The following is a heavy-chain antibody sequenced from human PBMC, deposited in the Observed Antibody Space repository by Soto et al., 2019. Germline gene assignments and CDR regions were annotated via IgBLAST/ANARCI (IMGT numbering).Heavy chain of an antibody. CDR3: ARDPITPLTADTVVAN. CDR2: ISGSSSYI. V-gene: IGHV3-21*01. Sequence: GGSLRLSCAASGFTFSSYNMNWVRQAPGKGLEWVSSISGSSSYIYHADSVKGRFTISRDNAQNSLYLQMNSLRAEDTAVYYCARDPITPLTADTVVANWGQGTLVTVSS. CDR1: GFTFSSYN. J-gene: IGHJ4*02. D-gene: IGHD4-17*01.